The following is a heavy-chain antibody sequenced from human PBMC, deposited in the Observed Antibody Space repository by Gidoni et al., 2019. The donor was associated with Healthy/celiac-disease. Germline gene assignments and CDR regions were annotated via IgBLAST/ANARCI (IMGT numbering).Heavy chain of an antibody. CDR2: IWYDGSNK. D-gene: IGHD4-17*01. CDR3: ARDVREYGDYAFDY. J-gene: IGHJ4*02. V-gene: IGHV3-33*01. CDR1: GFTLSSSG. Sequence: QVQLVESGGDVVQPGRSLRLSCAASGFTLSSSGMHWVRQAPGKGLEWLAVIWYDGSNKYYADSVKCRFTISRDNSKNTLYLQMNSLRAEDTAVYYCARDVREYGDYAFDYWGQGTLVTVSS.